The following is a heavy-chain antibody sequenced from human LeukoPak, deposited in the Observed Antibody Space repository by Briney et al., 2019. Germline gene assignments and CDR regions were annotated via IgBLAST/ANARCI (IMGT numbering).Heavy chain of an antibody. D-gene: IGHD6-13*01. Sequence: PSETLSLTCTVSGGSISTYYWSWIRQAPWKGLEWIGYINYSGSTDYNPSLKSRVTISVDTSKNQLSLKMRSVTAADTAVYYCAREYSSFEYWGQGTLVTVSS. V-gene: IGHV4-59*01. CDR2: INYSGST. CDR3: AREYSSFEY. CDR1: GGSISTYY. J-gene: IGHJ4*02.